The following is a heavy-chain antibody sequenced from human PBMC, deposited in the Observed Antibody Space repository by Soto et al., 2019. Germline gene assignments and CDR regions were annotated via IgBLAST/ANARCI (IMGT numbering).Heavy chain of an antibody. CDR3: ARASPVICGGDPCYRLDSSFDS. V-gene: IGHV1-69*01. CDR1: GATFSTTG. D-gene: IGHD2-21*02. Sequence: QVQLVQSGAEVRKPGSSLRVSCKSSGATFSTTGISWVRQAPGQGLEWMGGIIPLFGTPKYARKCQGRVSSTADESTNTVYMELTSRRPDDAAVYYCARASPVICGGDPCYRLDSSFDSWGQGSLVIVSS. J-gene: IGHJ5*01. CDR2: IIPLFGTP.